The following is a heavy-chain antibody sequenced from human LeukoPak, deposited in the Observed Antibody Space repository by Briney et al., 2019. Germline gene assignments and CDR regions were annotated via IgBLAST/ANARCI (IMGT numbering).Heavy chain of an antibody. V-gene: IGHV3-23*01. CDR2: ISGSGGAT. Sequence: PGGSLRLSCAASGFTLSSYGMSWVRQAPGKGLEWVSTISGSGGATYYANSVKGRLTISRDNSNNTLYLQMNSLRAEDTAVYYCAKPHTPHCSGGTCYLFDYWGQGTLVTVSS. D-gene: IGHD2-15*01. CDR3: AKPHTPHCSGGTCYLFDY. J-gene: IGHJ4*02. CDR1: GFTLSSYG.